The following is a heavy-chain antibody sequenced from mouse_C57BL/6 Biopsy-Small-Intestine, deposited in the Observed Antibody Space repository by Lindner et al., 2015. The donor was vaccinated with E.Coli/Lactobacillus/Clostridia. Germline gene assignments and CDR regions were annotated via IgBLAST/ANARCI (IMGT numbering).Heavy chain of an antibody. J-gene: IGHJ2*01. Sequence: VQLQESGPELVKPGASVKISCKASGHSFTSYYIHWVKQRPGQGLEWIGWIYPGSGNTKYNEKFKGKATLTADTSSSTAYMQLSSLTSEDSAVYYCARDSYYYGSSSGYWGQGTTLTVSS. D-gene: IGHD1-1*01. CDR1: GHSFTSYY. V-gene: IGHV1-66*01. CDR2: IYPGSGNT. CDR3: ARDSYYYGSSSGY.